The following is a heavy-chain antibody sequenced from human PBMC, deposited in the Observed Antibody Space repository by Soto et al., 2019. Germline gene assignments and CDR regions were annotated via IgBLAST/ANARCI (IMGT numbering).Heavy chain of an antibody. J-gene: IGHJ5*02. CDR3: ATRITVFGLLIPPFDP. V-gene: IGHV4-34*01. D-gene: IGHD3-3*01. CDR2: INHTGGT. CDR1: GGSVNGYY. Sequence: SETLSLTCADYGGSVNGYYWNWIRRPPGEGLEWIGEINHTGGTHYNPSLKSRVTMSVDTSKNQFSLRLSSVTAADTAIYYCATRITVFGLLIPPFDPWGQGTQVTVSS.